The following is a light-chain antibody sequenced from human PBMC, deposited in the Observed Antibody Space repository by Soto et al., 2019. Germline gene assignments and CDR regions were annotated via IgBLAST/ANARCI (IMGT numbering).Light chain of an antibody. CDR3: LQTYSTPGT. J-gene: IGKJ2*02. Sequence: DIQMTQSPSSLSASVGDRVTITCRASQSISGYLNWYQQKPGRAPNLLIYTAFSLQSGVPSRFSGSASGTDFNLTISSLQPEDFGTYYCLQTYSTPGTFGQGTKLEIK. V-gene: IGKV1-39*01. CDR2: TAF. CDR1: QSISGY.